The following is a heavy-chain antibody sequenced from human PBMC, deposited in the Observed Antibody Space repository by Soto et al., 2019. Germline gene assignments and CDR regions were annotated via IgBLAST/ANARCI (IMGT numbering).Heavy chain of an antibody. CDR3: ARVSGIYYYGMDV. Sequence: SDTLSLPYAVYGGSLSGFYWRLFRQPPGKGLEWIGEINHSGSTNYNPSLKSRVTISVDTSKNQFSLKLSSVTAADTAVYYCARVSGIYYYGMDVWGQGTTVT. CDR1: GGSLSGFY. CDR2: INHSGST. V-gene: IGHV4-34*01. J-gene: IGHJ6*02. D-gene: IGHD3-10*01.